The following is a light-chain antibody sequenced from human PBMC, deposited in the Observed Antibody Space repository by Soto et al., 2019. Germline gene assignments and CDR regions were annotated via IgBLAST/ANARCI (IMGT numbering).Light chain of an antibody. CDR3: SSYTSSSVL. J-gene: IGLJ2*01. Sequence: QSVLTQPASVSGSPGQSITISCTGPSTDVGDYNYVSWYQQHPGKAPKLMIYDVTNRPSGVSNRFSGSKSGNTASLTISGLQAEDEADYYCSSYTSSSVLFGGGTKLTVL. CDR2: DVT. CDR1: STDVGDYNY. V-gene: IGLV2-14*01.